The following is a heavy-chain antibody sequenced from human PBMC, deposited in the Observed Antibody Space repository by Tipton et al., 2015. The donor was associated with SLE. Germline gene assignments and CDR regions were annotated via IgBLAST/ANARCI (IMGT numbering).Heavy chain of an antibody. J-gene: IGHJ4*02. D-gene: IGHD2-21*01. CDR1: GFIFRNHY. Sequence: SLRLSCAGSGFIFRNHYITWVRQVPGEGLEWVANVKQDEKDKYYGASVKGRFIISRDNARNSLYLQMNSLRAEDTAVYYCATGNFGGRGYWGQGILVTVSP. CDR3: ATGNFGGRGY. V-gene: IGHV3-7*01. CDR2: VKQDEKDK.